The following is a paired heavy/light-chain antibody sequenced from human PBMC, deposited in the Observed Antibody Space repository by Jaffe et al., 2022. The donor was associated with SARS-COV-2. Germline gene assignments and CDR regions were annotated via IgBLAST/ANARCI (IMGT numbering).Light chain of an antibody. J-gene: IGLJ3*02. CDR3: NSYTITGTWV. CDR2: DVS. V-gene: IGLV2-14*03. CDR1: STDIGIYKY. Sequence: QSALTQPASVSGSPGQSITISCTGTSTDIGIYKYVSWYQQHPGKAPKLIIYDVSNRPSGPSNRFSGSKSGNTASLTISGLQAEDEADYYCNSYTITGTWVFGGGTKLTVL.
Heavy chain of an antibody. CDR1: GGSITSTTYY. J-gene: IGHJ4*02. V-gene: IGHV4-39*01. CDR2: LDYSGIT. CDR3: ARRRGASSLRDF. Sequence: QLQLQESGPGLVKPSETLSLTCSVSGGSITSTTYYWDWIRQPPGKGLEWIGALDYSGITSYNPSLKSRLTMSLDTSTNQFSLKLTSMTASDTAVYYCARRRGASSLRDFWGQGMLVTVSS. D-gene: IGHD6-6*01.